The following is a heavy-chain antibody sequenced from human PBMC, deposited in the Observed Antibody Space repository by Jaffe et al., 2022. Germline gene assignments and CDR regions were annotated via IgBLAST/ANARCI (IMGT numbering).Heavy chain of an antibody. CDR2: MHLSDSEI. J-gene: IGHJ4*02. D-gene: IGHD2-15*01. V-gene: IGHV5-51*03. CDR3: TGVGGFLFDY. CDR1: GYSFTNSW. Sequence: EVQLVQSGAEVRKPGESLKISCKGSGYSFTNSWIGWVRQMPGKGLEWMAIMHLSDSEIIYSPSFQGQVTISADKSISTAYLQWSSLKASDTAMYYCTGVGGFLFDYWGQGTQVTVSS.